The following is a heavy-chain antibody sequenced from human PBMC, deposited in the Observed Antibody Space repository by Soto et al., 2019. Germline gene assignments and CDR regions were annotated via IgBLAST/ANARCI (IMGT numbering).Heavy chain of an antibody. CDR1: GGSISSYY. J-gene: IGHJ4*02. CDR2: IYTSGST. CDR3: ARDRKDSSSWYGGDYFDY. D-gene: IGHD6-13*01. Sequence: NPSETLSLTCTVSGGSISSYYWSWIRQPAGKGLEWIGRIYTSGSTNYNPSLKSRVTMSVDTSKNQFSLKLSSVTAADTAVYYCARDRKDSSSWYGGDYFDYWGQGTLVTVS. V-gene: IGHV4-4*07.